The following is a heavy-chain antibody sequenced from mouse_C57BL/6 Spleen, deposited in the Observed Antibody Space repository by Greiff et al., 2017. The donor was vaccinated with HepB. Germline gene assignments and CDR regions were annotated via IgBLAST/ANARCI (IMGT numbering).Heavy chain of an antibody. CDR3: ARRPNYYYAMDY. D-gene: IGHD1-1*01. V-gene: IGHV1-19*01. CDR2: INPYNGGT. CDR1: GYTFTDYY. J-gene: IGHJ4*01. Sequence: VQLQQSGPVLVKPGASVKMSCKASGYTFTDYYMNWVKQSHGKSLEWIGVINPYNGGTSYNQKFKGKATLTVDKSSSTAYMELNSLTSEDSAVYYCARRPNYYYAMDYWGQGTSVTVSS.